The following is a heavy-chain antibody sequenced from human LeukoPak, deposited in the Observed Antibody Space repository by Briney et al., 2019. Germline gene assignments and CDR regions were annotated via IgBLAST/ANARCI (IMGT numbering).Heavy chain of an antibody. CDR3: AREGGPYRPLDY. Sequence: PSETLSRTCTVSGGSISSSSQYWGWIRQPPGKGLEWIAGIHYSGSTNYNPSLKSRVTISVDTSKNQVSLKLSSVTAADTAVYYCAREGGPYRPLDYSGQPIMLTDSS. CDR1: GGSISSSSQY. V-gene: IGHV4-39*02. D-gene: IGHD3-16*02. J-gene: IGHJ4*02. CDR2: IHYSGST.